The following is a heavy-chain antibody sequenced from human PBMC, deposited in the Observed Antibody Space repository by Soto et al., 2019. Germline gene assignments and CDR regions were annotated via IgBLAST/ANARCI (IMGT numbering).Heavy chain of an antibody. CDR1: GYTFTGYY. CDR3: ARSRYCSSTSCYLHHGMDV. V-gene: IGHV1-2*04. J-gene: IGHJ6*02. D-gene: IGHD2-2*01. CDR2: INPNRGGT. Sequence: ASVKVSCKASGYTFTGYYMHWVRPAPGQGLEWMGWINPNRGGTNYAQKFQGWVTMTRDTSISTAYMELSRLRSDDTAVYYCARSRYCSSTSCYLHHGMDVWGQGTTVTAP.